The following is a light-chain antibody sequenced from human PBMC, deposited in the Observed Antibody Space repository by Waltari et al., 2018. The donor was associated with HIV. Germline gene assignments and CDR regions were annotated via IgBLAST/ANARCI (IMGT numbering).Light chain of an antibody. Sequence: SYELTRPPSVSVSPGQTARITCSGDALPKKYAYWYQQRSGQAPVLVIYDDTKRPSGIPERFSGSSSGTMATLTITGAQVEDEADYYCYSTDSSVDHRGVFGGGTKVTVL. J-gene: IGLJ3*02. CDR1: ALPKKY. CDR2: DDT. CDR3: YSTDSSVDHRGV. V-gene: IGLV3-10*01.